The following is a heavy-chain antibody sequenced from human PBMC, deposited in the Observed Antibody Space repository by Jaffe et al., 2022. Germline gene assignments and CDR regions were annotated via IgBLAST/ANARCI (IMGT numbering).Heavy chain of an antibody. Sequence: QVQLQESGPGLVKPSETLSLTCAVSGYSISSGYYWGWIRQPPGKGLEWIGSIYHSGSTYYNPSLKSRVTISVDTSKNQFSLKLSSVTAADTAVYYCARGYYYDSSGYFPDAFDIWGQGTMVTVSS. CDR3: ARGYYYDSSGYFPDAFDI. V-gene: IGHV4-38-2*01. D-gene: IGHD3-22*01. J-gene: IGHJ3*02. CDR1: GYSISSGYY. CDR2: IYHSGST.